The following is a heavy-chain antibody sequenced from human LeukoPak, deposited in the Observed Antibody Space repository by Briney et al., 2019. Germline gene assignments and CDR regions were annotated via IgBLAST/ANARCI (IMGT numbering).Heavy chain of an antibody. J-gene: IGHJ3*02. CDR3: ARREVRGVLNAFDI. V-gene: IGHV5-51*01. CDR1: GYNFTNYW. Sequence: GESLKISCKGSGYNFTNYWIAWVRPMPGKGLEWMGIIYPGDSDTRYSPSFQGQVTISSDKSITTAYLQWSSLKASDTAMFYCARREVRGVLNAFDIWGQGTMVTVSS. D-gene: IGHD3-10*01. CDR2: IYPGDSDT.